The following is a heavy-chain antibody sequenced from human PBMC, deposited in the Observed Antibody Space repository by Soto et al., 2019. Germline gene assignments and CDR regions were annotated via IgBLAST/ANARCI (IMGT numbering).Heavy chain of an antibody. J-gene: IGHJ4*02. CDR2: IYYIGST. Sequence: SETLFLTCTVSGGSISSGGYYWSWLRQLPGKGLEWIGYIYYIGSTYYNPSLNSRVTISLDTSKSQFSLRLSSVTAADTAVYYCATCKMATSPLYYFDYWGQGALVTVSS. CDR1: GGSISSGGYY. V-gene: IGHV4-31*03. CDR3: ATCKMATSPLYYFDY. D-gene: IGHD5-12*01.